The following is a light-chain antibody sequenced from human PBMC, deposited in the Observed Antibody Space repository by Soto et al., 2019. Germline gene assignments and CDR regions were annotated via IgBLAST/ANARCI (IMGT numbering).Light chain of an antibody. CDR1: SSDVGGYNY. Sequence: QSVLTQPASVSGSPGQSITISCTGTSSDVGGYNYVSWYQQHPGKAPKLMIYDVSNRPSGVSNRFSGSKSGNTASLTISGLQAEVEADYYCSSYTSRSTGVFGGGTKLTVL. CDR2: DVS. CDR3: SSYTSRSTGV. J-gene: IGLJ2*01. V-gene: IGLV2-14*01.